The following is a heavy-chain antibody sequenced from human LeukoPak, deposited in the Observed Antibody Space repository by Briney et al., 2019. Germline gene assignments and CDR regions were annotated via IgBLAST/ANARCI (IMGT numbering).Heavy chain of an antibody. V-gene: IGHV3-73*01. D-gene: IGHD6-19*01. J-gene: IGHJ4*02. CDR2: IRSKANSYAT. Sequence: PGGSLRLSCAASGFTFSGSAMHWVRQASGKGLEWVGRIRSKANSYATAYAASVKGRFTISRDDSKNTAYLQMNSLKTEDTAVYYCTRTPLAVAGTMGSAQYWGQGTLVTVSS. CDR1: GFTFSGSA. CDR3: TRTPLAVAGTMGSAQY.